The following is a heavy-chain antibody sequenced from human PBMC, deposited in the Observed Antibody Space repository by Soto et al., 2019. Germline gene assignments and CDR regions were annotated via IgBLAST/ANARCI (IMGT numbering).Heavy chain of an antibody. V-gene: IGHV3-21*01. CDR3: VRDYYDTSGYPNTFDM. J-gene: IGHJ3*02. CDR2: IGGRTSDI. Sequence: PGVSLRLSCAASGFTLSRHTMNWVRQAPGKGLEWVSFIGGRTSDIYYADSVKGRFTISRDNAKNSLYLDLTRLRAEDTAVYFCVRDYYDTSGYPNTFDMWGQGTMVTVSS. CDR1: GFTLSRHT. D-gene: IGHD3-22*01.